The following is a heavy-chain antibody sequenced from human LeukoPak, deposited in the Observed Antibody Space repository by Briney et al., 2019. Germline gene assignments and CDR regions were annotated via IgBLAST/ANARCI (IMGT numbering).Heavy chain of an antibody. D-gene: IGHD2-2*01. J-gene: IGHJ6*02. V-gene: IGHV3-66*01. CDR3: ARVESYCSSTSCRLYYYYGMDA. CDR1: GFTFSRNY. CDR2: IYSGGST. Sequence: GGSLRLSCAASGFTFSRNYMSWVRQAPGKGLEWVSVIYSGGSTYYADSVKGRFTISRDNSKNTLYLQMNSLRAEDTAVYYCARVESYCSSTSCRLYYYYGMDAWGQGTTVTVSS.